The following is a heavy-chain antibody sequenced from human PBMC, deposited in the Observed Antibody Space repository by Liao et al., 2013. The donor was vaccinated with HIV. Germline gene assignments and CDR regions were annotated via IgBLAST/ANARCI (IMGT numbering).Heavy chain of an antibody. CDR2: INHSGST. D-gene: IGHD7-27*01. J-gene: IGHJ4*02. Sequence: QVQLQQWGAGLLKPSETLSLTCAVYGGSFSGYYWSWIRQPPGKGLEWIGEINHSGSTNYNPSLKSRVTISVDTSKNQFSLKLSSVTAADTAVYYCASPRLTGDIKGPPGYWGQGTLVTVSS. CDR1: GGSFSGYY. V-gene: IGHV4-34*01. CDR3: ASPRLTGDIKGPPGY.